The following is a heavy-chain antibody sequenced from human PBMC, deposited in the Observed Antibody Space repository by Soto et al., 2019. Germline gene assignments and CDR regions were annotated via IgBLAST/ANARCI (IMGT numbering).Heavy chain of an antibody. Sequence: ASVKVSCKASGYTFTSYYMHWVRQAPGQGLEWMGIINPSGGSTSYAQKFQGRVTMTRDTSTSTVYMELSSLRSEDTAVYYCDRATAAEYFQHWGQGPLVPVSS. J-gene: IGHJ1*01. CDR3: DRATAAEYFQH. CDR2: INPSGGST. D-gene: IGHD1-26*01. CDR1: GYTFTSYY. V-gene: IGHV1-46*03.